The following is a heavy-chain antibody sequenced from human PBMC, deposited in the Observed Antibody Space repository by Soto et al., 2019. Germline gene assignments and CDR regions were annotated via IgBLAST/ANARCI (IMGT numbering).Heavy chain of an antibody. CDR2: ISYDGSNK. J-gene: IGHJ4*02. D-gene: IGHD1-26*01. CDR3: ANGKLGPIDY. V-gene: IGHV3-30*18. CDR1: GFTFSSYG. Sequence: QVQLVESGGGVVQPGRSLRLSCAASGFTFSSYGMHWVRQAPGKGLEWVAVISYDGSNKYYADSVKGRFTISRDNSKNTLYLQMNSLRAEDTAVYYCANGKLGPIDYWGQGTLVTASS.